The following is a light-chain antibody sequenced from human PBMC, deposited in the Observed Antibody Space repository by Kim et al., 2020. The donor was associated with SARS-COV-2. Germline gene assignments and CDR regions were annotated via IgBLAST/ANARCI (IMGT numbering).Light chain of an antibody. J-gene: IGLJ2*01. CDR2: DVT. V-gene: IGLV2-14*03. CDR1: SSDVGGYNY. CDR3: SSYTFSATFEGV. Sequence: QSALTQPASVSGSPGQSIAISCTGTSSDVGGYNYVSWYQQHPGKAPKLIIYDVTKRPSGVSNRFSVSKAGNTASLTISGLQADDEAYYCCSSYTFSATFEGVCGGETELTVL.